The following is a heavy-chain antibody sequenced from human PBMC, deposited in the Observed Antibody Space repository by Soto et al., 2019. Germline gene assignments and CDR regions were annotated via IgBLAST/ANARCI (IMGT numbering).Heavy chain of an antibody. Sequence: GGSLRLSCAASGFTFSSYAMHWVRQAPGKGLEWVAVISYDGSNKYYADSVKGRFTISGDNSKNTLYLQMNSLRAEDTAVYYCARSIVVVVAAQDLWGQGTLVTVSS. CDR1: GFTFSSYA. V-gene: IGHV3-30-3*01. CDR3: ARSIVVVVAAQDL. CDR2: ISYDGSNK. D-gene: IGHD2-15*01. J-gene: IGHJ5*02.